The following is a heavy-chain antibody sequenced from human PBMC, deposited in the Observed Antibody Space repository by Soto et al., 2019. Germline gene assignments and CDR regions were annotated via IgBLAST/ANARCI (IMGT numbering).Heavy chain of an antibody. V-gene: IGHV1-18*04. D-gene: IGHD6-19*01. CDR2: ISGKNGYT. CDR3: ARQYSSDYYNVY. CDR1: GYTFSSYG. J-gene: IGHJ4*02. Sequence: GASVKVSCKASGYTFSSYGISWVRQAPGQGLEWMEWISGKNGYTNYAQNFKGRIRMTTDTSTNTAYLELRSLRSDDTAVYFCARQYSSDYYNVYWGQGTLVTVSS.